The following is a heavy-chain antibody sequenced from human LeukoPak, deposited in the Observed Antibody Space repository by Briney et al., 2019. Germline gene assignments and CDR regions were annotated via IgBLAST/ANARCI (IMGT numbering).Heavy chain of an antibody. CDR2: ISSSSSTI. CDR1: GFTFSSYS. Sequence: PGGSLRLSCAASGFTFSSYSMSWVRQAPGKGLEWVSYISSSSSTIYYADSVKGRFTISRDNAKNSLYLQMNSLRAEDTAVYYCARGYSSSWFDFDYWGQGTLVTVSS. V-gene: IGHV3-48*01. D-gene: IGHD6-13*01. CDR3: ARGYSSSWFDFDY. J-gene: IGHJ4*02.